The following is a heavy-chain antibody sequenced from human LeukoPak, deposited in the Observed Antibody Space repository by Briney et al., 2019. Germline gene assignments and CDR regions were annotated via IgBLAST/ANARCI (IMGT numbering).Heavy chain of an antibody. J-gene: IGHJ4*02. CDR2: IYSSGRT. D-gene: IGHD3-10*01. V-gene: IGHV4-31*03. CDR1: GGSITSSGYY. Sequence: SQTLSLTCNISGGSITSSGYYWSWIRQRPGKGLEWMGYIYSSGRTYYNPSLKSRITISRDTSKNQFSLNLNSVTAADTAVYYCARDRDSGSGSSLYWGQGTLVTVSS. CDR3: ARDRDSGSGSSLY.